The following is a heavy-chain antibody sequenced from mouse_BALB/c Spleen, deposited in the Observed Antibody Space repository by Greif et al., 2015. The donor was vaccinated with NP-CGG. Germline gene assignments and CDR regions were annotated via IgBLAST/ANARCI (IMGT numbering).Heavy chain of an antibody. V-gene: IGHV1-31*01. CDR3: ARWGGTEKTYYFDY. CDR2: INPYNGAT. J-gene: IGHJ2*01. CDR1: GYSFTGYY. Sequence: EVQLQQSGPELVKPGASVKISCKASGYSFTGYYMHWVKQSHVKSLEWIGRINPYNGATSYNQNFKDKASLTVDKSSSTAYMELHSLTSEDSAVHYCARWGGTEKTYYFDYWGQGTTLTVSS. D-gene: IGHD4-1*01.